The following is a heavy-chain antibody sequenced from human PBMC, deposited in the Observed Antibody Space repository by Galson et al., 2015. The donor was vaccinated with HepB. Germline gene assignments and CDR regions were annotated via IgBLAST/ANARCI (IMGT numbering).Heavy chain of an antibody. Sequence: SETLSLTCTVSGGSISNYHWSWIRQVPGKGLEWIGSIYYSGSTNYNPSPKSRVTMSADTSKKQFSLNLSSVTAADTAIYYCARGLGIITSYFDYWGQGTLVTVSS. CDR3: ARGLGIITSYFDY. D-gene: IGHD7-27*01. V-gene: IGHV4-59*01. CDR2: IYYSGST. CDR1: GGSISNYH. J-gene: IGHJ4*02.